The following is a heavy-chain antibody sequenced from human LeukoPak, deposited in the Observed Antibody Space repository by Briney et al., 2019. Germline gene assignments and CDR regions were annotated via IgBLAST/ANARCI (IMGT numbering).Heavy chain of an antibody. Sequence: SETLSLTCTVSGGSISSSSYYWGWIRQPPGKGLGWIGSIYYSGSTYYNPSLKSRVTISVDTSKNQFSLKLSSVTAADTAVYYCASQVYGSGSYRFDYWGQGTLVTVSS. CDR2: IYYSGST. CDR1: GGSISSSSYY. J-gene: IGHJ4*02. D-gene: IGHD3-10*01. CDR3: ASQVYGSGSYRFDY. V-gene: IGHV4-39*01.